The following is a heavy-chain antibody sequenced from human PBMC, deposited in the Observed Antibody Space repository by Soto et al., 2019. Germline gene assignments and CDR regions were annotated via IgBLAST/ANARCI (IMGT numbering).Heavy chain of an antibody. CDR2: GGGSGSSA. Sequence: EVQLLESGGGLVQPGGFLRFSCAAGGITYKFFAVSWVRPAPGEGVGWVSAGGGSGSSANYADSVKGRFTVSRDDSKSTLYLQMSGLRVDDTALYYCAKDAVAYNGEWDWFDLWGQGTLVTVSS. J-gene: IGHJ5*02. V-gene: IGHV3-23*01. CDR3: AKDAVAYNGEWDWFDL. D-gene: IGHD3-10*01. CDR1: GITYKFFA.